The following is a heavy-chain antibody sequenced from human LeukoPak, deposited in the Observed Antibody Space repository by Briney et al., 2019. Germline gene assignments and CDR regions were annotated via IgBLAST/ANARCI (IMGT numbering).Heavy chain of an antibody. V-gene: IGHV4-4*02. CDR1: GESIGSSNW. D-gene: IGHD2-2*01. Sequence: SGTLSLTCTVSGESIGSSNWWSWVRQSPGKGLEWIGEIYHSGTTNYNPSLKSRVTISFATSTNQFFLDLSPVTAADTAVYYCSNKVYCSTTSCHPAGYWGLGSLVTVSS. CDR2: IYHSGTT. CDR3: SNKVYCSTTSCHPAGY. J-gene: IGHJ4*02.